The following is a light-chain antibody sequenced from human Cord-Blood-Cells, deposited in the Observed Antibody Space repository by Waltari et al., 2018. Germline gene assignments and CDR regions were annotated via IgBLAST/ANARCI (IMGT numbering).Light chain of an antibody. CDR2: DAS. CDR1: QGISSA. J-gene: IGKJ4*01. Sequence: GDRVTITCRASQGISSALAWYQQKPGKAPKLLIYDASSLESGVPSRFSGSGSGTDFTLTISSLQPEDSATYYCQQFNSYPFGGGTKVEIK. V-gene: IGKV1-13*02. CDR3: QQFNSYP.